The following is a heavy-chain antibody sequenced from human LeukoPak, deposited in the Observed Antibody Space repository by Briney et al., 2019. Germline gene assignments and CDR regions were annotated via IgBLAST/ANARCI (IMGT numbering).Heavy chain of an antibody. V-gene: IGHV3-48*03. CDR2: ISSSGSTI. D-gene: IGHD2-15*01. CDR1: GFTFSSYE. Sequence: PGGSLRLSCAASGFTFSSYEMNWVRQAPGKGLEWVSYISSSGSTIYYADSVKGRFTISRDNAKNSLYLQMNSLRAEDTAVYYCARDPAGLSSVWGQGTMVTVSS. CDR3: ARDPAGLSSV. J-gene: IGHJ3*01.